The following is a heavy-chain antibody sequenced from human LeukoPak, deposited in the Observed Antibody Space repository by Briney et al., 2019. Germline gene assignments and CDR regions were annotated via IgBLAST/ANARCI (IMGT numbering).Heavy chain of an antibody. CDR3: ARGERSGYDPFDY. CDR1: GVSISSGGYS. CDR2: IYHSGST. J-gene: IGHJ4*02. D-gene: IGHD5-12*01. V-gene: IGHV4-30-2*01. Sequence: SETLSLTCAVSGVSISSGGYSWSWIRQPPGKGLEWIGYIYHSGSTYYNPSLKSRVTISVDRSKNQFSLKLSSVTAADTAVYYCARGERSGYDPFDYWGQGTLVTVSS.